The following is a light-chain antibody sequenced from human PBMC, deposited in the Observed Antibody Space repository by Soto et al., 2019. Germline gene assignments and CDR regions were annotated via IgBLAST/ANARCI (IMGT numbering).Light chain of an antibody. V-gene: IGLV1-44*01. J-gene: IGLJ2*01. Sequence: QSVLTQSPSVSATPGQRVTISCSGSRSNIGTYAVNWYQQLPGTAPTLLIFRNHQRPSGVPDRFSGSKSGTSASLAISGPQSEDEADYYCAAWDDSLRAVVFGGGTKLTVL. CDR2: RNH. CDR3: AAWDDSLRAVV. CDR1: RSNIGTYA.